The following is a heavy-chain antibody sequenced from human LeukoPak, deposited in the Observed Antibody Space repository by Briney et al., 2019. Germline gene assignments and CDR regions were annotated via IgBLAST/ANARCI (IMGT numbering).Heavy chain of an antibody. CDR3: VRASYRSGWYPDY. CDR2: TRNKADSYIT. D-gene: IGHD6-19*01. J-gene: IGHJ4*02. V-gene: IGHV3-72*01. Sequence: GSLRLSCAASGFTFSDHYIHWVRQAPGKGLEWVGRTRNKADSYITQYAASVKGRFTISRDDSKNSLYLQMNSLKTEDTAVYYCVRASYRSGWYPDYWGQGTLVTVSS. CDR1: GFTFSDHY.